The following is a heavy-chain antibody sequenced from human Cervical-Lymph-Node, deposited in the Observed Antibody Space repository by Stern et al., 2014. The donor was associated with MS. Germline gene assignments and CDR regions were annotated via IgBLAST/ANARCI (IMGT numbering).Heavy chain of an antibody. CDR2: IFPVFGTP. J-gene: IGHJ6*02. D-gene: IGHD2-21*01. Sequence: QVQLVQSGAEVKQPGSSVKVSCKASGATFATYAISWVRQAPGQGLAWMAGIFPVFGTPTYAQKFKGRVTLTADESTSTDYLELSSLKSDDTAVYYCARGASSATWHKHGVDVWGQGTTVTVSS. CDR1: GATFATYA. V-gene: IGHV1-69*01. CDR3: ARGASSATWHKHGVDV.